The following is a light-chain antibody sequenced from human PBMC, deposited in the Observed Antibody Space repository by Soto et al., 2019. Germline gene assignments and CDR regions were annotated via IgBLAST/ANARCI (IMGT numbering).Light chain of an antibody. V-gene: IGKV1-12*01. CDR1: QGIGVR. J-gene: IGKJ1*01. CDR3: LQVNSFPRT. Sequence: DIQMTQSPSSLSASIGDRVTITCRASQGIGVRLAWFQQKPGKAPQFLIQAASSLQSGVPSRFSGSGSGTEFILTINSLQPEDVAVYYCLQVNSFPRTFGQGTK. CDR2: AAS.